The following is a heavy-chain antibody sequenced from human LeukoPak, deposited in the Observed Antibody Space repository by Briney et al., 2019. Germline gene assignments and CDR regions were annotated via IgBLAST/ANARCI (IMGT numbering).Heavy chain of an antibody. V-gene: IGHV1-2*02. CDR2: INPNKGDT. Sequence: ASVKVSCKASGYTFTGCYMHGVRQAPGQGLEWMGWINPNKGDTKSAQKFQGRVTMTTDSSPTTAYQELSRLKSHDPAVYSCARDQTMRKTSYNWFEPWGQGPQVTVPS. CDR3: ARDQTMRKTSYNWFEP. CDR1: GYTFTGCY. J-gene: IGHJ5*02. D-gene: IGHD5-24*01.